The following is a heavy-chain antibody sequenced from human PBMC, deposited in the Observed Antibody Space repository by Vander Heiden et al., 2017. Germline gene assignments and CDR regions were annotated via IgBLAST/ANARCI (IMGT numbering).Heavy chain of an antibody. V-gene: IGHV3-30*03. Sequence: QVQLVESGGGVAQPGRSLRLSCAASGFTFSSYGMHWVRQAPGKGLEWVAVISYDGSNKYYADSVKGRFTISRDNSKNTLYLQMNSLRAEDTAVYYCAIGITGTSFDYWGQGTLVTVSS. CDR1: GFTFSSYG. CDR3: AIGITGTSFDY. CDR2: ISYDGSNK. J-gene: IGHJ4*02. D-gene: IGHD1-7*01.